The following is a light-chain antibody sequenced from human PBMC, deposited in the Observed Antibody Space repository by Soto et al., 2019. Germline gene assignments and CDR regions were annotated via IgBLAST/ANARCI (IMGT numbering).Light chain of an antibody. J-gene: IGKJ4*01. V-gene: IGKV3-15*01. CDR2: GAS. CDR3: QQYNHWPPA. CDR1: QSVSRN. Sequence: EIVMTQSPATLSVSPGERATLSCRASQSVSRNLAWYQQKPGRAPRLLIYGASTRATGIPARFSGSGSGTEFILTISSLQSEDFAVYPCQQYNHWPPAFGGGTKV.